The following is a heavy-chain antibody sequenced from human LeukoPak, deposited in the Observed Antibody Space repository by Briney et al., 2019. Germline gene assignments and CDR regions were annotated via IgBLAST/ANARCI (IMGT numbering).Heavy chain of an antibody. J-gene: IGHJ5*02. D-gene: IGHD6-19*01. CDR2: IIPIFGTA. CDR3: ARANNPIAVAALPYPGQYNWFDP. V-gene: IGHV1-69*13. CDR1: GYTFTSYD. Sequence: SVKVSCKASGYTFTSYDINWVRQAPGQGLEWMGGIIPIFGTANYAQKFQGRVTITADESTSTAYMELSSLRSEDTAVYYCARANNPIAVAALPYPGQYNWFDPWGQGTLVTVSS.